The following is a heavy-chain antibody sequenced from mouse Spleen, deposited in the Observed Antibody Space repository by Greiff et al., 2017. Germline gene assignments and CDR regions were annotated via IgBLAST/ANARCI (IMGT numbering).Heavy chain of an antibody. D-gene: IGHD2-14*01. Sequence: VQLQQSGAELVRPGASVTLSCKASGYTFTDYEMHWVKQTPVHGLEWIGAIDPETGGTAYNQKFKGKAILTADKSSSTAYMELRSLTSEDSAVYYCTNVRRRVYFDYWGQGTTLTVSS. J-gene: IGHJ2*01. CDR3: TNVRRRVYFDY. CDR1: GYTFTDYE. CDR2: IDPETGGT. V-gene: IGHV1-15*01.